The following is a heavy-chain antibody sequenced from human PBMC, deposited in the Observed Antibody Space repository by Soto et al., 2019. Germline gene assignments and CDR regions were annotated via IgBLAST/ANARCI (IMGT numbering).Heavy chain of an antibody. Sequence: SAKGSGKDSRYTFSYVDINWLRQASGQGPEWMGWMNAKSGDTFFPQRFQGKFNMTWDTSLSTAYMEVGSLTSDDTAIYYCARGKRIWSGYHNYGMDVWGQGTTVPVSS. CDR3: ARGKRIWSGYHNYGMDV. V-gene: IGHV1-8*01. CDR1: RYTFSYVD. D-gene: IGHD3-3*01. J-gene: IGHJ6*02. CDR2: MNAKSGDT.